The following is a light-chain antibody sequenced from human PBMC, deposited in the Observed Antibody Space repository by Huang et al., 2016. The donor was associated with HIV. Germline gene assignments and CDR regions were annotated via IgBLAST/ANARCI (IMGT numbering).Light chain of an antibody. V-gene: IGKV1-39*01. CDR3: QQSFSVPRT. CDR1: QNITKS. Sequence: DIQMTQSPPSLSASVGDRVTFTCRANQNITKSLNWYQQKPGKAPKLLIYTASTLESGVPSRFSCGGSGSRFTLNITNLQPEDFATYYCQQSFSVPRTFG. J-gene: IGKJ1*01. CDR2: TAS.